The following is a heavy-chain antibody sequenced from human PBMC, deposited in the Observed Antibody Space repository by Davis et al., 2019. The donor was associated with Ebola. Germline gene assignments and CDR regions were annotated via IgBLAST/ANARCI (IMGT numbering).Heavy chain of an antibody. V-gene: IGHV4-59*01. J-gene: IGHJ4*02. CDR3: ARDEEGTTMWVY. Sequence: GSLRLSCTVSGGSMSSYYWSWIRQPPGKGLEWIGYIYYSGSTTNYNPSLKSRVTISVDTSKKQFSLKLSSVTAADTAVYYCARDEEGTTMWVYWGQGTLVTVSS. CDR2: IYYSGST. CDR1: GGSMSSYY. D-gene: IGHD1-7*01.